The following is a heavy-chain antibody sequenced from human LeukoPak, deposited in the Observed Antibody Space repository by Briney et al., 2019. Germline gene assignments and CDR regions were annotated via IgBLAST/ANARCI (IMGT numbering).Heavy chain of an antibody. J-gene: IGHJ6*02. CDR1: GGSVSSGSYY. Sequence: SETLSLTCTVSGGSVSSGSYYWSWIRQPPGKGLEWIGYIYYSGSTNYNPSLKSRVTISVDTSKNQFSLKLSSVTAADTAVYYCARTPGFWSGYPLGRYYYYGMDVWGQGTTVTVSS. D-gene: IGHD3-3*01. CDR3: ARTPGFWSGYPLGRYYYYGMDV. CDR2: IYYSGST. V-gene: IGHV4-61*01.